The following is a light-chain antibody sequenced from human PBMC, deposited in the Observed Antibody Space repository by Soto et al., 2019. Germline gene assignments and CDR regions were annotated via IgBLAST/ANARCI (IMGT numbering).Light chain of an antibody. J-gene: IGKJ5*01. Sequence: DIQLTQSPSFLSASVGDRVTITCRASQGISSYLAWYQQKPGKAPKFLIYAASTLRGGVPSRFSGSGSGTQCTLTSSSLQPEDRATDYCQGLNDYPLTFGQGTRLEMK. CDR2: AAS. CDR3: QGLNDYPLT. V-gene: IGKV1-9*01. CDR1: QGISSY.